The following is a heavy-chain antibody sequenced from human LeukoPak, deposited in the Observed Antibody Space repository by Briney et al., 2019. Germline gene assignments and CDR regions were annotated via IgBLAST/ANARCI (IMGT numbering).Heavy chain of an antibody. CDR2: ISGSGGYT. Sequence: GGSLRLSCAASGFTFSSYAMSWVRQAPGKGLEWVSAISGSGGYTYYADSVKGRFTISRDNSKNTLYLQMNSLRAEDTAVYYCAKDTASSWWYFDLWGRGTLVTVSS. V-gene: IGHV3-23*01. D-gene: IGHD5-18*01. CDR1: GFTFSSYA. J-gene: IGHJ2*01. CDR3: AKDTASSWWYFDL.